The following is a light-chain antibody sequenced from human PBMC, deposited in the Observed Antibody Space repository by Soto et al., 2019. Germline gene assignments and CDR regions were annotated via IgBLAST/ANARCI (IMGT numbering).Light chain of an antibody. CDR2: VAS. V-gene: IGKV3-20*01. CDR3: QQFGSSIPHT. CDR1: QVIGSRY. J-gene: IGKJ2*01. Sequence: EIVMTQSPGTLSLSPGERATISCRASQVIGSRYLAWNHQKSGQAPRPLIYVASSRATGIPDRFSGSASGPDFTLTISRLEPEDFGVYYCQQFGSSIPHTFGQGTKLEIK.